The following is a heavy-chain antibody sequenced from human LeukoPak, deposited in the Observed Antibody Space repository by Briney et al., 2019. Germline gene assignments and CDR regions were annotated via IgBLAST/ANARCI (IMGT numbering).Heavy chain of an antibody. CDR1: GFTFSGYS. V-gene: IGHV3-21*01. CDR2: ISSSSSYI. J-gene: IGHJ4*02. Sequence: GGSLRLSCAASGFTFSGYSMNWVRQAPGKGLEWVSSISSSSSYIYYADSVKGRFTISRDNAKNSLYLQMNSLRAEDTAVYYCAREAVAGTYDYWGQGTLVTVSS. CDR3: AREAVAGTYDY. D-gene: IGHD6-19*01.